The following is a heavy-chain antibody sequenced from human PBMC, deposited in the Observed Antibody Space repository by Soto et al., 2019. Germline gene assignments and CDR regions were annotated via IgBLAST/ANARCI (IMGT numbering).Heavy chain of an antibody. Sequence: EAQLLESGGGLVQPGESLTLSCVASHFAFNIDAMTWVRQAPGKGLEWVSSMSGSGSSIYYADSVKGRFTITRDKSTKPIYLQMNSLRAEDTAVYWCARDNWNGAYYGLDVWGQGTTVTVS. D-gene: IGHD1-20*01. CDR1: HFAFNIDA. V-gene: IGHV3-23*01. CDR3: ARDNWNGAYYGLDV. CDR2: MSGSGSSI. J-gene: IGHJ6*02.